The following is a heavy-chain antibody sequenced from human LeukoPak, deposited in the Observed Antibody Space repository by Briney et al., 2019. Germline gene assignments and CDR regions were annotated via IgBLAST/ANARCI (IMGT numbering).Heavy chain of an antibody. J-gene: IGHJ4*02. V-gene: IGHV4-59*08. CDR3: TRRRWTFDY. CDR1: GDSITGFY. CDR2: IYSSGST. D-gene: IGHD3/OR15-3a*01. Sequence: SETLSLTCTVSGDSITGFYWSWIRQPPGEGLEWIGYIYSSGSTYYNPSLKSRVTISVDTSKNQFSLKLSSVTAVDTAFYYCTRRRWTFDYWGQGILVTVSS.